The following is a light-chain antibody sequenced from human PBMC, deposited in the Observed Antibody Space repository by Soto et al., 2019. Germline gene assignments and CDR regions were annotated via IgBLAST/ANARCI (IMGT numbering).Light chain of an antibody. V-gene: IGKV3D-15*01. CDR3: QQDTALLLLT. CDR1: QSVSSN. Sequence: EIVMTRSPDALSASPGEGASRSCRARQSVSSNLAWYQQKPGQAPRLLIYGASTRATGIPARFSGSGSGTEFTLTVSSLQSEDFGLYYSQQDTALLLLTFAQGTRVDIK. CDR2: GAS. J-gene: IGKJ5*01.